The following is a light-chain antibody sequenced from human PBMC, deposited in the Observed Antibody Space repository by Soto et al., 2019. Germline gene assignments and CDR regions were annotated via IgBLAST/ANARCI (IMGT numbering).Light chain of an antibody. Sequence: EIVLTQSPGSLSLSPGESAALSCRASQSVRDDYFAWYQQRPGQAPRLLISLASRRAAGIPDRFTGSGSGTDFTLPISRVEPEDLAVYFCQQYGSSPRTFGQGTKLEI. J-gene: IGKJ2*01. CDR1: QSVRDDY. V-gene: IGKV3-20*01. CDR3: QQYGSSPRT. CDR2: LAS.